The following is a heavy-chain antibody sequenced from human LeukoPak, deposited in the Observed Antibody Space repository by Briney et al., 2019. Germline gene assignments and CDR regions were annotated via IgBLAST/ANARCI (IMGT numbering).Heavy chain of an antibody. CDR2: LSYDGTNG. J-gene: IGHJ4*02. Sequence: GGSLRLSCAASGFAFSAYGMHWVCQAPGKGLEWGAVLSYDGTNGYYAGSVKGRLTISRDNSKNTLDLQMNSLRAEDTAVYYCAKGLNSGWYGQSFDLWGQGTLVTVSS. V-gene: IGHV3-30*18. CDR3: AKGLNSGWYGQSFDL. D-gene: IGHD6-19*01. CDR1: GFAFSAYG.